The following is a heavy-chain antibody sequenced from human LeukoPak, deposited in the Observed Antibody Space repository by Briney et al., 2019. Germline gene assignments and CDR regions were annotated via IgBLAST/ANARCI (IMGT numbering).Heavy chain of an antibody. CDR2: ISSDGSNK. D-gene: IGHD2-21*01. CDR1: GFTFSSYV. CDR3: ARGSAVIRGYFQH. V-gene: IGHV3-30*14. J-gene: IGHJ1*01. Sequence: GGSLRLSCTASGFTFSSYVMHWVRQAPGKGLEWVALISSDGSNKYYADSVKGRFTISRDNSKNTLYLQMNSLRAEDTAVYYCARGSAVIRGYFQHWGQGTLVTVSP.